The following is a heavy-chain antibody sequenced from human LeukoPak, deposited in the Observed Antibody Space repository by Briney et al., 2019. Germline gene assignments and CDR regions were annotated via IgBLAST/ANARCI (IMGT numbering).Heavy chain of an antibody. CDR2: VTGSGGDT. CDR1: GFTFSKYA. J-gene: IGHJ5*01. CDR3: ARGTLEYCSGASCYLLDS. Sequence: PGGSLRLSCAASGFTFSKYAMSRVRQTPGKGLECVSVVTGSGGDTYYTGSVNGRFTISRDNSKNTLYLQMNSLRAEDTAVYYCARGTLEYCSGASCYLLDSWGQATLVTVSS. D-gene: IGHD2-15*01. V-gene: IGHV3-23*01.